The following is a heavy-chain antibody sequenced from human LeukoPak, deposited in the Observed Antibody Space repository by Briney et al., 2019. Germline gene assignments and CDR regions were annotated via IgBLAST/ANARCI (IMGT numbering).Heavy chain of an antibody. V-gene: IGHV3-23*01. J-gene: IGHJ4*02. D-gene: IGHD6-13*01. CDR3: VRVGYSSSWYVDY. CDR2: ISGSGGST. CDR1: GFTFSSYV. Sequence: GGSLRLSCAASGFTFSSYVMSWVRQAPGKGLEWVSAISGSGGSTYYADSVKGRFTISRDNAKNTLYLQMNSLRAEDTAVYYCVRVGYSSSWYVDYWGQGTLVTVSS.